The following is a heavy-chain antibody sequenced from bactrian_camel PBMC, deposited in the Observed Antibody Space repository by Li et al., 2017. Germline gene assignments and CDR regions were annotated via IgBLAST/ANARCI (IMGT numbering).Heavy chain of an antibody. D-gene: IGHD4*01. CDR2: IASDGKT. CDR3: AKRAPYWASPYSDYVRGN. J-gene: IGHJ4*01. V-gene: IGHV3-2*01. Sequence: QLVESGGGSVQAGKSLRLSCAISGDSVRRVCMGWFRQYPGQARQTIATIASDGKTDYTDSTSGRFSISKDSAKNTLYLQLNSLKFEDTAMYFCAKRAPYWASPYSDYVRGNWGQGTQVTVS. CDR1: GDSVRRVC.